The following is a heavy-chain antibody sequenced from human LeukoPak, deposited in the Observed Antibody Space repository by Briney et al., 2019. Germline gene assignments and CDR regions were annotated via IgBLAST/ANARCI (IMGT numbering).Heavy chain of an antibody. CDR2: IYPGDSDT. J-gene: IGHJ5*02. D-gene: IGHD3-3*01. CDR3: AIFDFLFGEIDNWFDP. CDR1: GYSFSTYW. V-gene: IGHV5-51*01. Sequence: GESLKISCQGSGYSFSTYWITWVRQMPGKGLEWMGIIYPGDSDTRYSPSFQGQVTISTDESVSTAYLQWSSLKASDTAMYYCAIFDFLFGEIDNWFDPWGQGTLVTVSS.